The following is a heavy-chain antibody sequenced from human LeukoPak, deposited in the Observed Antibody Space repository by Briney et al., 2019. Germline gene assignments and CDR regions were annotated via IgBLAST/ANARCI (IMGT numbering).Heavy chain of an antibody. CDR1: GFTFSSYA. Sequence: GGSLRLSCAASGFTFSSYAMSWVRQAPGKGLEWVSAISGSGGSTYYADSVKGRFTISRDNSKNTLYLQMNSLRAEDTAVYYCAKTIAMVRGVIITDLGYMDVWGKGTTVTISS. CDR3: AKTIAMVRGVIITDLGYMDV. D-gene: IGHD3-10*01. J-gene: IGHJ6*03. CDR2: ISGSGGST. V-gene: IGHV3-23*01.